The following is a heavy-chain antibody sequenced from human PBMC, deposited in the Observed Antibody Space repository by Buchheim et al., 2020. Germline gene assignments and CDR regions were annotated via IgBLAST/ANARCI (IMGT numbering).Heavy chain of an antibody. CDR1: GGSISSYY. D-gene: IGHD4-11*01. Sequence: QVQLQESGPGLVKPSETLSLTCTVSGGSISSYYWSWIRQPPGKGLEWIGYIYYSGSTNYNPSLKSRVTISVDTSKNQFSLKLSSVTAADTAVYYCARSSTVNYYYYGMDVWGQGTT. CDR3: ARSSTVNYYYYGMDV. J-gene: IGHJ6*02. V-gene: IGHV4-59*08. CDR2: IYYSGST.